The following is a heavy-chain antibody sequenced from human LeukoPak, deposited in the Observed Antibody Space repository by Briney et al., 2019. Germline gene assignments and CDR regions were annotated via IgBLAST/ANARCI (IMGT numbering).Heavy chain of an antibody. D-gene: IGHD3-22*01. V-gene: IGHV4-30-2*01. CDR3: ARHDSSGYWGYYFDY. Sequence: SQTLSLTCAVSGGSISSGGYSWSWIRQPPGKGLEWIGYIYHSGSTYYNPSLKSRVTISVDTSKNQFSLKLSSVTAADTAVYYCARHDSSGYWGYYFDYWGQGTLVTVSS. CDR2: IYHSGST. J-gene: IGHJ4*02. CDR1: GGSISSGGYS.